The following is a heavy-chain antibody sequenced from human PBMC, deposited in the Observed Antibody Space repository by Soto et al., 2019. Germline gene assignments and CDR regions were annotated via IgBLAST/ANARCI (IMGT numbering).Heavy chain of an antibody. CDR1: GGTFSSYA. J-gene: IGHJ6*02. CDR3: ARDLVGTMVREVASGDYGMDV. V-gene: IGHV1-69*01. CDR2: IIPIFGTA. D-gene: IGHD3-10*01. Sequence: QVQLVQSGAEVKKPGSSVKVSCKASGGTFSSYAISWVRQAPGQGIEWMGGIIPIFGTANYAQKFQGRVTITADESTSTAYMELSSLRSEDTAVYYCARDLVGTMVREVASGDYGMDVWGQGTTVTVSS.